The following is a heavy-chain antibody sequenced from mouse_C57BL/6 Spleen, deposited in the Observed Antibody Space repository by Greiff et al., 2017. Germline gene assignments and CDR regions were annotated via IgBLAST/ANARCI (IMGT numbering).Heavy chain of an antibody. V-gene: IGHV1-80*01. CDR3: ATGIITTVVPSWFAY. D-gene: IGHD1-1*01. J-gene: IGHJ3*01. Sequence: QVQLQQSGAELVKPGASVKISCKASGYAFSSYWMNWVKQRPGKGLEWIGQIYPGDGDTNYNGKFKGKATLTADKSSSTAYMQLSSLTSEDSAVXFCATGIITTVVPSWFAYWGQGTLVTVSA. CDR2: IYPGDGDT. CDR1: GYAFSSYW.